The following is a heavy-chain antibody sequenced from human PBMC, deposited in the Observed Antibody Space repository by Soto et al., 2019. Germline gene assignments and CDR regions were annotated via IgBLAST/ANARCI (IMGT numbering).Heavy chain of an antibody. J-gene: IGHJ4*02. V-gene: IGHV1-3*01. D-gene: IGHD3-22*01. Sequence: QVQLVQSGAEVKNPGASVKVSCKASGYTFTSYAMHWVRQAPGQRLDWMGWINAVNGNTNYSQKFQGRVTITRDTAASTAYMSLRSLTSEDTAVYYFATGDYYEIHDYWCQGTLVTV. CDR3: ATGDYYEIHDY. CDR1: GYTFTSYA. CDR2: INAVNGNT.